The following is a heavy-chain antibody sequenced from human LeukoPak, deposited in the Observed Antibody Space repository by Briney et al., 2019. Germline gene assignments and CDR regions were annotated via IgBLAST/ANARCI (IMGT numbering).Heavy chain of an antibody. CDR2: IHQDGSQT. CDR3: AIEYYYYMDV. J-gene: IGHJ6*03. CDR1: GFDFNDYW. Sequence: PGGSLRLSCAASGFDFNDYWMNWVRQAPGKGMEWVANIHQDGSQTYYADSVKGRFTISRDISKNTLYLQMNSLRAEDTAVYHCAIEYYYYMDVWGKGTTVTVSS. V-gene: IGHV3-7*03.